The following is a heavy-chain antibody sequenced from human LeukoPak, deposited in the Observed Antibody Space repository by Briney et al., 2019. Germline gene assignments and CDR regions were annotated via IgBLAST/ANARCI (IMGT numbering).Heavy chain of an antibody. D-gene: IGHD3-10*01. CDR3: ATHYRG. J-gene: IGHJ4*02. CDR2: IKGDGSEK. CDR1: GGSISSSGYY. V-gene: IGHV3-7*01. Sequence: PSETLSLTCTVSGGSISSSGYYWGWIRQPPGKGLEWVACIKGDGSEKYYVDSVKGRFTISRDNAKNSLYLQMNSLGAEDTAVYYCATHYRGWGQGTLVTVSS.